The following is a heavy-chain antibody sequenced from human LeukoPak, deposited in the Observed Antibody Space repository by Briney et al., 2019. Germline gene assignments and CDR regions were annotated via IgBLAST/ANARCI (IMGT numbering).Heavy chain of an antibody. CDR3: ARVEEGYGSGRRENYYYYYMDV. Sequence: PSETLSLTCTVFGGSISSYYWSWIRQPPGKGLEWIGYIYYSGSTSYNPSLRSRVTISVDTAKNQFSLKLSSVTAADAAVYYCARVEEGYGSGRRENYYYYYMDVWGKGTTVTISS. CDR1: GGSISSYY. D-gene: IGHD3-10*01. J-gene: IGHJ6*03. CDR2: IYYSGST. V-gene: IGHV4-59*01.